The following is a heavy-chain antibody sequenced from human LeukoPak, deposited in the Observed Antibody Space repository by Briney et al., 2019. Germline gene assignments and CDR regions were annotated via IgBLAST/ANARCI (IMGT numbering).Heavy chain of an antibody. D-gene: IGHD6-19*01. V-gene: IGHV4-59*01. CDR3: ASTPRTRIAVAGIYFDY. CDR2: IYYSGSP. J-gene: IGHJ4*02. Sequence: SETLSLTCTVSGGSISSYYWSWIRQPPGKGLEWIGYIYYSGSPNYNPSLKSRVTISVDTSKNQFSLKLSSVTAADTAVYYCASTPRTRIAVAGIYFDYWGQGTLVTVSS. CDR1: GGSISSYY.